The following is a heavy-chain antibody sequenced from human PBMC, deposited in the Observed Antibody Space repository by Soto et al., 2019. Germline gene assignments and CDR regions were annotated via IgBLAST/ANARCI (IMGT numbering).Heavy chain of an antibody. CDR2: INPNSGGT. CDR3: ARVRYRSSWYELDP. V-gene: IGHV1-2*02. D-gene: IGHD6-13*01. Sequence: ASVKVSCKASGYTFTGYYMHWVRQAPGQGLEWMGWINPNSGGTNYAQKFQGRVTMTRDTSISTAYMELSRLRSDDTAVYYCARVRYRSSWYELDPWGQGTLVTVSS. CDR1: GYTFTGYY. J-gene: IGHJ5*02.